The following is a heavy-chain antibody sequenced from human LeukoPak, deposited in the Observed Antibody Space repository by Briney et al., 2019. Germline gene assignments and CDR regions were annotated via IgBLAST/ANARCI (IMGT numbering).Heavy chain of an antibody. D-gene: IGHD2-8*01. J-gene: IGHJ6*02. CDR3: ARYIVLMVYAFYGMDV. Sequence: ASVKGSCKASGYTFTSYGISWVRQAPGQGLEWMGWISAYNGNTNYAQKLQGRVTMTTDTSTSTAYMELRSLRSDDTAVYYCARYIVLMVYAFYGMDVWGQGTTVTVSS. V-gene: IGHV1-18*01. CDR1: GYTFTSYG. CDR2: ISAYNGNT.